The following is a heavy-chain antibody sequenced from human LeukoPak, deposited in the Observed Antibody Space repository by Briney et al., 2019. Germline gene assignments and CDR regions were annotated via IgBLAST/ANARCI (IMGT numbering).Heavy chain of an antibody. Sequence: GASVTVSCKASGYTFTSYGISWVRQAPGQGLEWMGWISAYNGNTNYAQKLQGRVTMTTDTSTSTAYMELRSLRSDDTAVYYCARERLLWFGESYYFDYWGQGTLVTVSS. CDR1: GYTFTSYG. D-gene: IGHD3-10*01. CDR2: ISAYNGNT. CDR3: ARERLLWFGESYYFDY. V-gene: IGHV1-18*01. J-gene: IGHJ4*02.